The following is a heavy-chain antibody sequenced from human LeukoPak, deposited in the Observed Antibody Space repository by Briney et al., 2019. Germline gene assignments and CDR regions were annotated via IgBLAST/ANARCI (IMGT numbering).Heavy chain of an antibody. CDR2: VYYSGST. CDR1: GGSISRGDYY. CDR3: AFGDYYYYYGMDV. J-gene: IGHJ6*02. V-gene: IGHV4-61*08. D-gene: IGHD4-17*01. Sequence: SQTLSLTCTVSGGSISRGDYYWSWIRQPPGKGLEWIGYVYYSGSTNYNPSLKSRVTISVDTSKKQFSLKLSSVTAADTAVYYCAFGDYYYYYGMDVWGQGTTVTVSS.